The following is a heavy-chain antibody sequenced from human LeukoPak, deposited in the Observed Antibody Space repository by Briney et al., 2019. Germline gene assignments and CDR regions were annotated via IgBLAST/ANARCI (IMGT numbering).Heavy chain of an antibody. CDR3: AKDWYITGTTLLFDY. J-gene: IGHJ4*02. CDR1: GFTFSSDA. D-gene: IGHD1-20*01. CDR2: ISGSGGST. Sequence: GGSLRLSCAASGFTFSSDAMSWVRQPPGKGLEWVSAISGSGGSTYYADSVKGRFTISRDNSKNTLYLQMNSLRAEDTAVYYCAKDWYITGTTLLFDYWGQGTLVTVSS. V-gene: IGHV3-23*01.